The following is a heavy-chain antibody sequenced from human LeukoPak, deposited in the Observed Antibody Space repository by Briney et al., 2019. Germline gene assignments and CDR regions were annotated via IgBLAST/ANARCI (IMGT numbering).Heavy chain of an antibody. V-gene: IGHV1-18*01. CDR2: ITTYNGEK. D-gene: IGHD2-8*01. Sequence: ASVKVSCKASGYTLSEDGISWVRQAPGPGLEWVGWITTYNGEKIYSQKFQGRVTMTTDTSSGTYYMELRNLRSDDTAIYYCARDCSNGVCYPRDYWGQGTLVIVSS. CDR3: ARDCSNGVCYPRDY. CDR1: GYTLSEDG. J-gene: IGHJ4*02.